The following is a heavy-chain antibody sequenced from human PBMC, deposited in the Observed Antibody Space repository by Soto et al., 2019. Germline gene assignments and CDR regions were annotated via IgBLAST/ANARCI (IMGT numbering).Heavy chain of an antibody. J-gene: IGHJ6*03. Sequence: ASVKVSCKASGGTFSSYTISWVRQAPGQGLEWMGRIIPILGIANYAQKFQGRVTITADKSTSTAYMELSSLRSEDTAVYYCAGRLTTVTGHYYYYYYMDVWGKGTTVTVSS. CDR2: IIPILGIA. V-gene: IGHV1-69*02. CDR1: GGTFSSYT. CDR3: AGRLTTVTGHYYYYYYMDV. D-gene: IGHD4-4*01.